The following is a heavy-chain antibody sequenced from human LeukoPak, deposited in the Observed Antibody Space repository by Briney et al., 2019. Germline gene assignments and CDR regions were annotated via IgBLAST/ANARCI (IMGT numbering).Heavy chain of an antibody. J-gene: IGHJ5*02. CDR3: ARDGYCSSTSCITYNWFDP. D-gene: IGHD2-2*01. V-gene: IGHV1-18*01. CDR1: GYTFTSYG. CDR2: VSAYNGNT. Sequence: ASVKVSCKASGYTFTSYGISWMRQAPGQGLEWMGWVSAYNGNTNYAQKLQGRVTMTTDTSTSTAYMELRSLRSDDTAVYYCARDGYCSSTSCITYNWFDPWGQGTLVTVSS.